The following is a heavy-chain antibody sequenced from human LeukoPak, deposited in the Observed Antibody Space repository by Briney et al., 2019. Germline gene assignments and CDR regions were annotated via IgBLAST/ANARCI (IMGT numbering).Heavy chain of an antibody. CDR2: IYYSGST. D-gene: IGHD3-10*01. CDR3: AREYYYGSGSSFDY. CDR1: GGSISSYY. Sequence: PSETLSLTCTVSGGSISSYYWSWIRQPPGKGLEWIGYIYYSGSTNYNPSLKSRVTISVDTSKNQFSLKLSSVTAADTAVYYCAREYYYGSGSSFDYWGQGTLVTVSP. V-gene: IGHV4-59*01. J-gene: IGHJ4*02.